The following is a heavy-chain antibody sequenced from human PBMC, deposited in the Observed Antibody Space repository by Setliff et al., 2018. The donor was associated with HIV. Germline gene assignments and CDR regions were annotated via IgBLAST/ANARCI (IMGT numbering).Heavy chain of an antibody. CDR3: ARSIYGSGSHPLDI. J-gene: IGHJ4*02. D-gene: IGHD3-10*01. Sequence: SETLSLTCTVSGYSISSRYYWGWIRQPPGKGLEWIGSVYHTGSTYYNPSLKSRVTMSVDRSKDQFSLRLTSVSAADTAVYYCARSIYGSGSHPLDIWGQGTPVTVSS. V-gene: IGHV4-38-2*02. CDR1: GYSISSRYY. CDR2: VYHTGST.